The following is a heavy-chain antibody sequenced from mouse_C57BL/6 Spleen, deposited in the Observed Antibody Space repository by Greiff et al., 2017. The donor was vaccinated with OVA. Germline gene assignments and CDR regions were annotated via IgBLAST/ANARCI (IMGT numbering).Heavy chain of an antibody. CDR2: ISDGGSYT. CDR1: GFTFSSYA. Sequence: EVQRVESGGGLVKPGGSLKLSCAASGFTFSSYAMSWVRQTPEKRLEWVATISDGGSYTYYPDNVKGRFTISRDNAKNNLYLQMSHLKSEDTAMYYCARYYGSRYYFDYWGQGTTLTVSS. D-gene: IGHD1-1*01. CDR3: ARYYGSRYYFDY. J-gene: IGHJ2*01. V-gene: IGHV5-4*01.